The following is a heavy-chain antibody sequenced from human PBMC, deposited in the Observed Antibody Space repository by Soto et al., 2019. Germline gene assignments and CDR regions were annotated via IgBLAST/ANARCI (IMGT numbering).Heavy chain of an antibody. V-gene: IGHV3-48*03. CDR1: GFRFSNYE. D-gene: IGHD3-3*01. J-gene: IGHJ4*02. CDR2: ISTTGSNT. CDR3: ARQDLFWSGYSFQY. Sequence: RLSCAGSGFRFSNYEMNWVRQAPGKGLEWISYISTTGSNTYYADSVKGRFTISRDNAKNSVDLLMDSLRAEDTAVYYCARQDLFWSGYSFQYWGPGTLVTVSS.